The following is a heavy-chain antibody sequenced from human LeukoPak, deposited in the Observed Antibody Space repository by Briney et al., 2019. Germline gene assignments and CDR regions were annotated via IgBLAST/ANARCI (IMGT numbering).Heavy chain of an antibody. Sequence: GASVKVSCKASGYTFPSYFMHWVRQAPGQGLEWMGIINPTGGSTTYAQKFQGRVTMTSDTSTSTVYMELSSLRSDDTAVYYCARTAARRYDWWGQGTLVTVS. CDR3: ARTAARRYDW. CDR2: INPTGGST. D-gene: IGHD6-6*01. J-gene: IGHJ4*01. V-gene: IGHV1-46*03. CDR1: GYTFPSYF.